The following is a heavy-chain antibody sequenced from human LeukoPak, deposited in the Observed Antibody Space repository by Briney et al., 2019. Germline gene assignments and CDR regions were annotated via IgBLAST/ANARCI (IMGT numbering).Heavy chain of an antibody. CDR3: AREGSSSGWPFDY. D-gene: IGHD6-19*01. CDR1: GFTVSSNY. Sequence: GGSLRLSCVASGFTVSSNYMSWVRQAPGKGLEWVSVIYSGGSTYYADSVKGRFTISRDNSKNTLYLQMNSLRAEDTAVYYCAREGSSSGWPFDYWGQGTLVTVSS. CDR2: IYSGGST. J-gene: IGHJ4*02. V-gene: IGHV3-66*01.